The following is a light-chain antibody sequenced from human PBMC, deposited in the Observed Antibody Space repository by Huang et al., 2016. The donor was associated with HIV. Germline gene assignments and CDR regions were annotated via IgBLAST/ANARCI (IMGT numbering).Light chain of an antibody. CDR1: QSVSDF. V-gene: IGKV3-11*01. CDR2: DAS. Sequence: ELVFTHSPATLSLSPGQRVTLSGRASQSVSDFLAWYQQKPGQAPRLLIYDASKRATGIPARFSGSVAGTDFTLTISSLEPEDLAVYYCQQRSKWPLTFGGGTKVESK. CDR3: QQRSKWPLT. J-gene: IGKJ4*01.